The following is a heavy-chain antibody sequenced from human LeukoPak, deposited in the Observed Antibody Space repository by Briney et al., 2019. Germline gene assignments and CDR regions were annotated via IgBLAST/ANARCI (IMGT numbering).Heavy chain of an antibody. CDR1: GYTFTTYG. J-gene: IGHJ4*02. Sequence: ASVTVSCKSSGYTFTTYGFTWVRQAPGQGLEWMGWISTDNGDTNYAQKLQGRVTMTTDTSTSTAYMELRRLRSDDTAVYYCAREGLGELTLDCWGQGTLVTVSS. CDR3: AREGLGELTLDC. V-gene: IGHV1-18*01. CDR2: ISTDNGDT. D-gene: IGHD3-16*01.